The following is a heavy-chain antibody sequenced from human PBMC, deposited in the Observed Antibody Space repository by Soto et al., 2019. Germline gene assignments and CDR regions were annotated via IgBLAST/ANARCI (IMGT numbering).Heavy chain of an antibody. CDR3: ARVVGALGHWFDP. CDR1: GYTFTSYG. Sequence: QVQLVQSGAEVKKPGASVKVSCKASGYTFTSYGISWVRQAPVQGLEWMGRISASNGNTNYAQKLQGRVTITTDTSRSPAYMELRSLRSDDPAVYYCARVVGALGHWFDPWGQGTLVTVSS. CDR2: ISASNGNT. J-gene: IGHJ5*02. D-gene: IGHD1-26*01. V-gene: IGHV1-18*01.